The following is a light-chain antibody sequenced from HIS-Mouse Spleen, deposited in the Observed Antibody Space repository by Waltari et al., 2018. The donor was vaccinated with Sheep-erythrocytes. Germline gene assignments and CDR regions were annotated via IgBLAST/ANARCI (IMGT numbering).Light chain of an antibody. CDR3: CSYAGSYTYV. CDR2: DVS. Sequence: QSALTQPRPVSGSPGQSVTIPCTGTSSDVGGYNYVPWYPQHPGKAPKLMIYDVSKRPSGVPDRFSGSKSGNTASLTISGLQAEDEADYYCCSYAGSYTYVFGTGTKVTVL. J-gene: IGLJ1*01. CDR1: SSDVGGYNY. V-gene: IGLV2-11*01.